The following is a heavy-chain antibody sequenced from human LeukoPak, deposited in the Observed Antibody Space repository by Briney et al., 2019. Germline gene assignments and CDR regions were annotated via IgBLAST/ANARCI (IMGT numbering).Heavy chain of an antibody. J-gene: IGHJ3*02. Sequence: PSQTLSLTCTVSGGSISSGDYYWSWIRQPPGKGLEWIGYIYYSGSTYYNPSLKSRVTISVDTSKNQFSLKLSSVTAADTAVYYCARAPACSGGSCYSGAFDIWGQGTMVTVSS. V-gene: IGHV4-30-4*01. D-gene: IGHD2-15*01. CDR2: IYYSGST. CDR1: GGSISSGDYY. CDR3: ARAPACSGGSCYSGAFDI.